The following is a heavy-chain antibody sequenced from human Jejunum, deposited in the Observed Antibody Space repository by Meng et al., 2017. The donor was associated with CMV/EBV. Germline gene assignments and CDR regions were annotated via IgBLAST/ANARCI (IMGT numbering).Heavy chain of an antibody. CDR3: TRDQMVLGTIYHWFDP. Sequence: YSLIDSYVHWVRQAPGQGLEWMGLVNPNTGVTTYAQRFRGRVSMTRDTSINTVYLELSRLTPDDTAMYYCTRDQMVLGTIYHWFDPWGQGTLVTVSS. CDR1: YSLIDSY. CDR2: VNPNTGVT. D-gene: IGHD1-1*01. J-gene: IGHJ5*02. V-gene: IGHV1-2*02.